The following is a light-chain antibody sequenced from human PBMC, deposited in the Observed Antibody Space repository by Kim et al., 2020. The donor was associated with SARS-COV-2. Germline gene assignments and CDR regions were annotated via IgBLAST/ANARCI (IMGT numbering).Light chain of an antibody. CDR3: QQSSSLPYT. CDR1: QSISTF. J-gene: IGKJ2*01. Sequence: SASVGDTITITCRASQSISTFVYWYQQKAVEAPKLLIYAASTLESGVPSRFSGRGSGTDFTLTINSLQPEDFATYFCQQSSSLPYTFGQGTKLEI. V-gene: IGKV1-39*01. CDR2: AAS.